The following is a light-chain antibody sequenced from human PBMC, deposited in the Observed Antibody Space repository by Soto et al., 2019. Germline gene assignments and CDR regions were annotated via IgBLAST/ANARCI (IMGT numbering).Light chain of an antibody. J-gene: IGKJ2*01. Sequence: DIQMTQSPSSLSASVGDRVTITCQASQDISNYLNWYQQKPGKAPKLLIYDASNLETGDPSRFSGSGSGTDFFITISSLEHEDIATYYRQQFDNLPYTFGQGTKLEIK. V-gene: IGKV1-33*01. CDR2: DAS. CDR3: QQFDNLPYT. CDR1: QDISNY.